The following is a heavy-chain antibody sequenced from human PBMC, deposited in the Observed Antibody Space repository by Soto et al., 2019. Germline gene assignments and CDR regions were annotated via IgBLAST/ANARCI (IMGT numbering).Heavy chain of an antibody. CDR2: ISGSGGST. CDR1: GFTFSSYA. CDR3: ARDRASGNYWPTDY. D-gene: IGHD3-10*01. J-gene: IGHJ4*02. V-gene: IGHV3-23*01. Sequence: EVQLLESGGGLVQPGGSLRLSCAASGFTFSSYAMTWVRQGPGKGLEWVSTISGSGGSTYYADSVKGRFTISRDNSKNTMYLQMNSLRAEDTAIYYCARDRASGNYWPTDYWCQGTLVTVSS.